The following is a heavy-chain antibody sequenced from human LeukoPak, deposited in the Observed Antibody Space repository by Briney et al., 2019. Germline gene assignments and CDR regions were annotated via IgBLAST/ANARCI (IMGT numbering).Heavy chain of an antibody. CDR3: AKDRGGSSWPLFDY. D-gene: IGHD1-26*01. Sequence: GGSLRLSCGASGFTFSNFAMNWVRQGPGKGLEWVSTISGSGSSTFHADSVRGRFTISRDNSKSTLSLQMNSLRAEDTAVYYCAKDRGGSSWPLFDYWGQGTLVTVSS. CDR2: ISGSGSST. V-gene: IGHV3-23*01. J-gene: IGHJ4*02. CDR1: GFTFSNFA.